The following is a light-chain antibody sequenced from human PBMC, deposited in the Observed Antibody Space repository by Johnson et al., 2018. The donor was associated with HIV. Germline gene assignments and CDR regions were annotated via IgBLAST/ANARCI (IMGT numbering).Light chain of an antibody. J-gene: IGLJ1*01. CDR3: GTWDSSLSAYV. Sequence: QSVLTQPPSVSAAPGQKVTISCSGSSSNIGNNYVSWYQQLPGTAPKLLIYENNKRPSGIPDRFSGSKSGPSATLGITGLPTGDEADYYCGTWDSSLSAYVFGTGTKVTVL. V-gene: IGLV1-51*02. CDR1: SSNIGNNY. CDR2: ENN.